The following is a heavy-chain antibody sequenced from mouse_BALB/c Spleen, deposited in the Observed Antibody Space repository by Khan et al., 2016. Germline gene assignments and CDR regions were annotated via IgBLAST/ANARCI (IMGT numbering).Heavy chain of an antibody. J-gene: IGHJ4*01. Sequence: EVELVESGGGLVQPGGSRKLSCAASGFTFSVFGIHWVRQAPEKGLEWVAYISGGSSTIYYADTVKGRFTISRDNPTNTLFLHMTSLRSEDTAVYYGARRTPYAMDYWGQGTAVTVSS. V-gene: IGHV5-17*02. CDR3: ARRTPYAMDY. CDR1: GFTFSVFG. CDR2: ISGGSSTI.